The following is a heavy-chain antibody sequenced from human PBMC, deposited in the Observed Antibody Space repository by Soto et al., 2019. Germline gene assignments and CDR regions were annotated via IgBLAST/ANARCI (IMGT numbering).Heavy chain of an antibody. J-gene: IGHJ4*02. V-gene: IGHV4-31*03. D-gene: IGHD2-2*01. CDR1: GGSISSGGYY. CDR3: ARSSTSANDFDY. CDR2: IYYSGST. Sequence: SETLSLTCTVSGGSISSGGYYWSWIRQHPGKGLEWIGYIYYSGSTYYNPSLKSRVTISVDTSKNQFSLKLSSVTAADTAVYDCARSSTSANDFDYWGQGTLVTGSS.